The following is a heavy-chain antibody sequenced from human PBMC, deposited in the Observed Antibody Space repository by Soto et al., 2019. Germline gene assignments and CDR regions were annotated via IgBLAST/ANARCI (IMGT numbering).Heavy chain of an antibody. CDR3: ARGFDGSADY. Sequence: SVEVSGKACGYSVTSRAMHWIGQAPGQRLEWVGWINGGDANTQYSQNFQGRVTLSRDTSATTAYMDLSSLRSEDTAVYYCARGFDGSADYWGQGTLVPVSS. J-gene: IGHJ4*02. V-gene: IGHV1-3*01. CDR1: GYSVTSRA. CDR2: INGGDANT. D-gene: IGHD3-10*01.